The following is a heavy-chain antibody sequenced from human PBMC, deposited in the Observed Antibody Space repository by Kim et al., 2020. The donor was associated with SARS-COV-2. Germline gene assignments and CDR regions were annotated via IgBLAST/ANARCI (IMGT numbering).Heavy chain of an antibody. Sequence: SETLSLTCTVSGGSISSSSYYWGWIRQPPGKGLEWIGSIYYSGSTYYNPSLKSRVTISVDTSKNQFSLKLSSVTAADTAVYYCARRVAAAGTGYYGLDVWGQGTTVTVSS. V-gene: IGHV4-39*01. D-gene: IGHD6-13*01. J-gene: IGHJ6*02. CDR2: IYYSGST. CDR1: GGSISSSSYY. CDR3: ARRVAAAGTGYYGLDV.